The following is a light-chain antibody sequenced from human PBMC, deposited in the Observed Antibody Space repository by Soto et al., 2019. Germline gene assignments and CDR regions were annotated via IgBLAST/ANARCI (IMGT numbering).Light chain of an antibody. CDR2: GDS. CDR1: SSNIGAGYD. J-gene: IGLJ1*01. V-gene: IGLV1-40*01. Sequence: QSVLTQPRSVSGAPGQIATISCTGSSSNIGAGYDANWYQQLPETAPKLLIFGDSNRPSGVPDRFSGSKSGTSASLVITGIQAHDEADYYSQSNDTGLSGSDVFGSGTKVTVL. CDR3: QSNDTGLSGSDV.